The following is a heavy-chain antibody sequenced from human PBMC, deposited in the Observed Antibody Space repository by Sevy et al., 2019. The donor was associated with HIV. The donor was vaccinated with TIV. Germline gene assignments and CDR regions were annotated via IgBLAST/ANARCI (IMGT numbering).Heavy chain of an antibody. J-gene: IGHJ5*02. V-gene: IGHV3-64D*06. Sequence: GGSLRLSCSASGFTFSSYAMHWVRQAPGKGLEYVSAISSNGGSTYYADSVKRRFTISRDNSKNTLYLQMSSLRAEDTAVYYCVKEASLRRDILTGYYNWFDPWGQGTLVTVSS. CDR2: ISSNGGST. CDR1: GFTFSSYA. CDR3: VKEASLRRDILTGYYNWFDP. D-gene: IGHD3-9*01.